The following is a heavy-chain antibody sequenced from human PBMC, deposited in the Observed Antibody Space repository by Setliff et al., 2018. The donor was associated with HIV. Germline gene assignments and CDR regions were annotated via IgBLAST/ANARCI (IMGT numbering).Heavy chain of an antibody. Sequence: SETLSLTCYVTDDPISSYYWSWVRQPAGKGLEWIGRLYVSGDTNYNPSLKSRVTMSLDTSKKQFSLKLKSVTDADTAVYYCALTGHRLLRGYMDVWGKGTTVTVSS. D-gene: IGHD2-15*01. CDR1: DDPISSYY. V-gene: IGHV4-4*07. J-gene: IGHJ6*03. CDR3: ALTGHRLLRGYMDV. CDR2: LYVSGDT.